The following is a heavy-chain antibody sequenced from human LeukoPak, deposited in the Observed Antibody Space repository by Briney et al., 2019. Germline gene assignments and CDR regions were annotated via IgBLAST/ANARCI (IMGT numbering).Heavy chain of an antibody. J-gene: IGHJ4*02. D-gene: IGHD2-21*02. CDR3: ARGVGRVVVTRGSRPFDY. CDR2: IRFDGSNK. CDR1: GLALSSYD. V-gene: IGHV3-30*02. Sequence: GGSLRLSCAASGLALSSYDVNWFRQAPGKGLEWVAFIRFDGSNKYYADSVKGRFTISRDNAKNSLYLQMNSLRAEDTAVYYCARGVGRVVVTRGSRPFDYWGQGTLVTVSS.